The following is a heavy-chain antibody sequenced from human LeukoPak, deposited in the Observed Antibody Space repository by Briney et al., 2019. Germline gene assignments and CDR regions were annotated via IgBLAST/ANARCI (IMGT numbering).Heavy chain of an antibody. Sequence: PGGCLRLSCAASGFTFSSYAMTWFRQAPGKGLEWVSVVCGSGGSTYYADSVKGPFTISRDNSKNTLSLQINSLRAEDTAVYYCAKDGWYGDDVVYWGQGTLVTV. V-gene: IGHV3-23*01. CDR1: GFTFSSYA. D-gene: IGHD4-17*01. CDR3: AKDGWYGDDVVY. CDR2: VCGSGGST. J-gene: IGHJ4*02.